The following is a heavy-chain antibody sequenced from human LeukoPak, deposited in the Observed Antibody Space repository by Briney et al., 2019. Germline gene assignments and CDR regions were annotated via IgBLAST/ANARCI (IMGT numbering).Heavy chain of an antibody. CDR2: INHSGST. CDR1: GGSFSGYY. CDR3: ASSTITDPGRRIYAFDI. D-gene: IGHD4-11*01. Sequence: SETLSLTCAVYGGSFSGYYWSWIRQPPGKGLEWSGEINHSGSTNYNPPLKSRVTISVDTSKNQFSLKLSSVTAADTAVYYCASSTITDPGRRIYAFDIWGQGTMVTVSS. V-gene: IGHV4-34*01. J-gene: IGHJ3*02.